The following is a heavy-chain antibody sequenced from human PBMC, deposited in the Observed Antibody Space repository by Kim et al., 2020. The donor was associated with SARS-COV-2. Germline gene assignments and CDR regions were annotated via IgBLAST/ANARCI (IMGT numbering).Heavy chain of an antibody. D-gene: IGHD2-15*01. J-gene: IGHJ4*02. CDR1: GYTFTSYG. V-gene: IGHV1-18*01. CDR2: ISAYNGNT. CDR3: ASETSCSGCCCHPEGIDY. Sequence: ASVKVSCKASGYTFTSYGINWVRQAPGQGLEWMGWISAYNGNTNYAQKLQGRVTMTTDTSTSTAYMELRSLRSDDTAVYYCASETSCSGCCCHPEGIDYWGQGTLVTVSS.